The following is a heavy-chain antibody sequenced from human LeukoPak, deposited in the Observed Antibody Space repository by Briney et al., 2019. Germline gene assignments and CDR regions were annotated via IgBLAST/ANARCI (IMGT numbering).Heavy chain of an antibody. CDR1: GFTLSDYY. D-gene: IGHD3-10*01. CDR3: ARSDYYGSRSFPYYFDY. CDR2: IITSDSTI. Sequence: PGGSLRLSCAASGFTLSDYYMSWIRQAPGKGLEWVSYIITSDSTINYADSVKGRFTITGDNAKNSLYLQMNSLRAEDTAVYYCARSDYYGSRSFPYYFDYWGQGALVTVSS. J-gene: IGHJ4*02. V-gene: IGHV3-11*01.